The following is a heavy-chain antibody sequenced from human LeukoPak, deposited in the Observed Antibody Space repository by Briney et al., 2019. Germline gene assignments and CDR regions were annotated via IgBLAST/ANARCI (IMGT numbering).Heavy chain of an antibody. CDR3: ATDDSTIGSHGFDY. V-gene: IGHV3-30-3*01. CDR1: GFTFSSYA. J-gene: IGHJ4*02. Sequence: SGGSLRLSCAASGFTFSSYAMHWVRQAPGKGLEWVAVISYDGSNKYYADSVKGRFTISRDNSKNALYLQMNSLRSEDTAVYYCATDDSTIGSHGFDYWGQGTLVTVSS. CDR2: ISYDGSNK. D-gene: IGHD5/OR15-5a*01.